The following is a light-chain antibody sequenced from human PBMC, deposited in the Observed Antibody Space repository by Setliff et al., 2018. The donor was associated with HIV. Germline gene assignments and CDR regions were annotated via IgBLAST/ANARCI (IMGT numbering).Light chain of an antibody. J-gene: IGLJ1*01. CDR2: KNN. CDR3: AAWDDSLSVFV. CDR1: SSNIGSNT. Sequence: QSVLTQPPPTSGTPGQRVTTSCSGSSSNIGSNTVNWYKQVPGAAPKLLIYKNNQRPSGVPDRFSGSKSGASASLAIRGLQSDDEADYYCAAWDDSLSVFVFGTGTKVTVL. V-gene: IGLV1-44*01.